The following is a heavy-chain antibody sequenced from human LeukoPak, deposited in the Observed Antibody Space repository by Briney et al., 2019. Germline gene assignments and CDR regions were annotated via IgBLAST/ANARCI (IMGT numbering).Heavy chain of an antibody. V-gene: IGHV3-30*04. D-gene: IGHD2-2*01. CDR2: ISYDGSNK. CDR3: ARGDDEASYCSSTSCPFDY. J-gene: IGHJ4*02. Sequence: GGSLRLSCAASEFTFSSYAMHWVRQAPGKGLEWVAVISYDGSNKYYADSVKGRFTISRDNSKNTLYLQMNSLRAEDTAVYYCARGDDEASYCSSTSCPFDYWGQGTLVTVSS. CDR1: EFTFSSYA.